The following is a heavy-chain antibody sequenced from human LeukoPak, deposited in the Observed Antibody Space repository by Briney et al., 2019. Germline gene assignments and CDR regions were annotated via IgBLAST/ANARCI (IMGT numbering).Heavy chain of an antibody. J-gene: IGHJ5*02. CDR2: INPSGGST. CDR1: RYTVTSYD. CDR3: ARGRVYASYNWFNP. Sequence: SDTVSYKASRYTVTSYDMHWVRQAPGQVHKWMGIINPSGGSTSYAQKFQGRVTMTRDTSTSTVYMELSSLRSEDTAVYYCARGRVYASYNWFNPWGQGTLVTVSS. V-gene: IGHV1-46*01. D-gene: IGHD2-8*01.